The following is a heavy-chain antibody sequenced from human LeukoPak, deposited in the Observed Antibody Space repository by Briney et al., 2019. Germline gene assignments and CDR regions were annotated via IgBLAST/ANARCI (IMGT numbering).Heavy chain of an antibody. CDR3: ARPGSSGWSVFDY. D-gene: IGHD6-19*01. J-gene: IGHJ4*02. V-gene: IGHV5-51*01. CDR2: IYPGDSDT. CDR1: GYSFTSYW. Sequence: GESLKISCKGSGYSFTSYWIGWVRQMPGEGLEWLGIIYPGDSDTRYSPSFQGQVTISADKSISTAYLQWSSLKASDTAMYYCARPGSSGWSVFDYWGQGTLVTVSS.